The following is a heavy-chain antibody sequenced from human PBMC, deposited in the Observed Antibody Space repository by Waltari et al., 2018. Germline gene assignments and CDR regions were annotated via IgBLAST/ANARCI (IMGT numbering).Heavy chain of an antibody. D-gene: IGHD6-13*01. V-gene: IGHV3-48*03. Sequence: EVQLVESGGGLVQPGGSLRLSCAASGFPFSSYEMNWVRQAPGKGLEWVSYISSSGSTIYYADSVKGRFTISRDNAKNSLYLQMNSLRAEDTAVYYCARGEAAANWFDPWGQGTLVTVSS. CDR1: GFPFSSYE. CDR2: ISSSGSTI. J-gene: IGHJ5*02. CDR3: ARGEAAANWFDP.